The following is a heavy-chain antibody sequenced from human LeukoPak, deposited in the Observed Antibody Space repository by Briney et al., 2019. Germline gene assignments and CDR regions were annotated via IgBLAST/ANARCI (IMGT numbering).Heavy chain of an antibody. CDR2: LSGSGGST. D-gene: IGHD5-18*01. J-gene: IGHJ4*02. CDR1: GFTFSSYT. V-gene: IGHV3-23*01. CDR3: AKGIQLWFFDY. Sequence: GGFLRLSCAASGFTFSSYTMSWVRQAPGKGLEWVSALSGSGGSTYYADSVKGRFTVSRDNSKNTLYLQMNSLRAEDTAVYYCAKGIQLWFFDYWGQGTLVTVSS.